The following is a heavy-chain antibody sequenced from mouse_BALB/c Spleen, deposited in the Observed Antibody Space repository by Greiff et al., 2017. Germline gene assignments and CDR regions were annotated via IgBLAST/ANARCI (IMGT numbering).Heavy chain of an antibody. V-gene: IGHV5-6-5*01. CDR3: ARGRYGNYYAMDY. CDR2: ISSGGST. D-gene: IGHD2-10*02. J-gene: IGHJ4*01. CDR1: GFTFSSYA. Sequence: EVKLVESGGGLVKPGGSLKLSCAASGFTFSSYAMSWVRQTPEKRLEWVASISSGGSTYYPDSVKGRFTISRDNARNILYLQMSSLRSEDTAMYYCARGRYGNYYAMDYWGQGTSVTVSS.